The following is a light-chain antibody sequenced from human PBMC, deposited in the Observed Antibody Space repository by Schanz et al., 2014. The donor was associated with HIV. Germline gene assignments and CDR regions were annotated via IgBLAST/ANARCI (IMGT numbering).Light chain of an antibody. CDR1: SSDVGGYNY. CDR3: SSYTSISTLV. J-gene: IGLJ1*01. Sequence: QSALTQPPSASGSPGQSVTISCTGTSSDVGGYNYVSWYQQHPGKAPKLMIYDVSNRPSGVSNRFSGSKSGNTASLTISGLQAEDEADYYCSSYTSISTLVFGTGTKLTVL. CDR2: DVS. V-gene: IGLV2-14*01.